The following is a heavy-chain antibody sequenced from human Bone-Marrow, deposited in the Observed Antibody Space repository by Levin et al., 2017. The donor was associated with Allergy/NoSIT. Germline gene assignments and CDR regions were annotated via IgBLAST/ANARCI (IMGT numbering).Heavy chain of an antibody. CDR2: IKQDGSEK. D-gene: IGHD3-3*01. CDR3: AARGVRGHPLRFLG. J-gene: IGHJ3*01. Sequence: GGSLRLSCAASGFTFSSYWMSWVRQAPGKGLEWVANIKQDGSEKYYVDSVKGRFTISRDNAKNSLYLQMNSLRAEDTAVYYCAARGVRGHPLRFLGGGQGTMVTVSS. CDR1: GFTFSSYW. V-gene: IGHV3-7*01.